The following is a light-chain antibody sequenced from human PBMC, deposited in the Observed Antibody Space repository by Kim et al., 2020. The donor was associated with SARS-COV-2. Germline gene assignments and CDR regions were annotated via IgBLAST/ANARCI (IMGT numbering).Light chain of an antibody. J-gene: IGLJ3*02. CDR1: NIGSKS. CDR2: YDS. Sequence: QGTTSRITCGGNNIGSKSVHWYQQKPGQAPVLVIYYDSDRPSGIPERFSGSNSGNTATLTISRVEAGDEADYYCQVWDSSSDHWVFGGGTQLTVL. V-gene: IGLV3-21*04. CDR3: QVWDSSSDHWV.